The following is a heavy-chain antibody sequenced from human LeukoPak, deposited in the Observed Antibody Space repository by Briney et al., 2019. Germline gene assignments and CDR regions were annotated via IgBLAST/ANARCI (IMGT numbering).Heavy chain of an antibody. CDR1: GGSISSGDYY. Sequence: SETLSLTCTVSGGSISSGDYYWSWIRQPPGKGLEWIGYIYCSGSTYYNPSLKSRVTISVDTSKNQFSLKLSSVTAADTAVYYCAREGEYCSGGSCYLNWFDPWGQGTLVTVSS. CDR2: IYCSGST. J-gene: IGHJ5*02. D-gene: IGHD2-15*01. V-gene: IGHV4-30-4*01. CDR3: AREGEYCSGGSCYLNWFDP.